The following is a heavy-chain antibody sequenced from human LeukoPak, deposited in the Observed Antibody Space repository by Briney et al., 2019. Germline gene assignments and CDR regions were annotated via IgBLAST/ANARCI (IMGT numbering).Heavy chain of an antibody. CDR3: ASQLDSGSYGLDY. J-gene: IGHJ4*02. CDR2: IYHSGST. Sequence: SETLSLTCAVSGGSISSSNWWSWVRQPPGKGLEWIGEIYHSGSTNYNPSLKSRVTISVDKSKNQFSLKLSSVTAADTAVYYCASQLDSGSYGLDYWGQGTLVTVSS. V-gene: IGHV4-4*02. D-gene: IGHD3-10*01. CDR1: GGSISSSNW.